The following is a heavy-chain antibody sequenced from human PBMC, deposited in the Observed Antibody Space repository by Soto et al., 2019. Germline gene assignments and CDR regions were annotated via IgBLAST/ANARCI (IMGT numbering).Heavy chain of an antibody. V-gene: IGHV3-23*01. CDR1: GFTFSSYA. D-gene: IGHD6-19*01. CDR3: GERGGGRASGGWLYYYYSRDV. J-gene: IGHJ6*03. Sequence: EVQLLESGGGLVQPGGSLRLSCAASGFTFSSYAMSWVRQAPGKGLEWVSAISGSGGSTYYADSVKGRFTISRDNSKNTLYLQMYGLRAADTAVYYCGERGGGRASGGWLYYYYSRDVWGKGTTVTVSS. CDR2: ISGSGGST.